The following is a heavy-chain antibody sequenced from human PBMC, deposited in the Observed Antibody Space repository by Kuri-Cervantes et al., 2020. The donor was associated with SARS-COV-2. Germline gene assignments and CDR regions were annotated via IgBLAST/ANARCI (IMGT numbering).Heavy chain of an antibody. CDR1: GGSFSAYY. CDR3: AGSPGGVFDC. V-gene: IGHV4-34*01. Sequence: SETLSLTCAVYGGSFSAYYWSWIRQPPGKGLEWMGEINHSGSTNYNPSLKSRVTISVDTSKHQLSLKLSSVTAADTAVYYCAGSPGGVFDCWGQGTLVTVSS. D-gene: IGHD3-16*01. J-gene: IGHJ4*02. CDR2: INHSGST.